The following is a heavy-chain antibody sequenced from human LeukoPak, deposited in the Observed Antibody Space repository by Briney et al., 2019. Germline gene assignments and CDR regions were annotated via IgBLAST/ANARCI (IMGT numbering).Heavy chain of an antibody. CDR2: IYSGGGT. J-gene: IGHJ4*02. D-gene: IGHD4-17*01. CDR1: GLTVSSNY. V-gene: IGHV3-53*05. Sequence: GGSLRLSCAASGLTVSSNYMSWVRQAPGKGLECVSLIYSGGGTYYADSVKGRFTISRDNSKNTLYLQMNSLRAEDTAVYYCARDLFSEGDYFLGYWGQGTLVTVSS. CDR3: ARDLFSEGDYFLGY.